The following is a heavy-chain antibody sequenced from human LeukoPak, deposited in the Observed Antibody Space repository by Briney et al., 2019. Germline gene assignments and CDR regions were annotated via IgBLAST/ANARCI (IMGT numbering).Heavy chain of an antibody. V-gene: IGHV3-23*01. CDR1: GFTFSSYA. D-gene: IGHD6-19*01. J-gene: IGHJ4*02. CDR2: ISGSGGST. CDR3: AKDKGDSSGWLNFDY. Sequence: GGSLRLSCAASGFTFSSYAMSWVRQAPGKGLEWVSAISGSGGSTYYADSVKGRFTISRDNPKNTLYLQMNSLRAEDTAVYYCAKDKGDSSGWLNFDYWGQGTLVTVSS.